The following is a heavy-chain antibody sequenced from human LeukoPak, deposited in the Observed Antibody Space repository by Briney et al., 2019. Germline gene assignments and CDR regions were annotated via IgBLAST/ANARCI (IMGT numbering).Heavy chain of an antibody. Sequence: GASVKVSCKASGYTFTSYDINWVRQATGQGLEWMGWMNPNSGNTGYAQKLQGRVTMTTDTSTSTAYMELRSLRSDDTAVYYCAREDSSGWSTRLDYWGQGTLVTVSS. V-gene: IGHV1-8*01. J-gene: IGHJ4*02. CDR3: AREDSSGWSTRLDY. CDR1: GYTFTSYD. CDR2: MNPNSGNT. D-gene: IGHD6-19*01.